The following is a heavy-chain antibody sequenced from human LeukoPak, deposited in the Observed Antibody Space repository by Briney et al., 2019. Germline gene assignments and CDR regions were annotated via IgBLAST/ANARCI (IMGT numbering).Heavy chain of an antibody. Sequence: GGSLIVSGAASGCTYRDSSMTWIRQAPGKGLEWLSNITSSGITVYYADSVSGRFTVSRDNAKKLLYLQMKRLTAEDTAVYYCASLRSSVELGGYYYYYYMAVWGKGTTVTVSS. CDR1: GCTYRDSS. D-gene: IGHD3-16*01. V-gene: IGHV3-11*04. CDR3: ASLRSSVELGGYYYYYYMAV. J-gene: IGHJ6*03. CDR2: ITSSGITV.